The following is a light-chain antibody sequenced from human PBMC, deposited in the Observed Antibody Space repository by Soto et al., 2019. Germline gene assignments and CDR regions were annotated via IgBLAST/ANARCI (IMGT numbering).Light chain of an antibody. J-gene: IGKJ1*01. CDR1: QDINDY. CDR3: HQRQSWPRT. Sequence: EIQMTQSPSSLSASLGDRVTITCQASQDINDYSNWYQQKSGQAPRLLIYGASSRAAGIPARFSASGTGTDFTLTISDVQPEDFAVYYCHQRQSWPRTFGQGTKVDIK. CDR2: GAS. V-gene: IGKV3-11*01.